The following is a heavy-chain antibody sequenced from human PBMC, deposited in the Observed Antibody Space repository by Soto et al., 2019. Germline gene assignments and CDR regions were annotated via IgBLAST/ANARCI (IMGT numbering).Heavy chain of an antibody. CDR1: GFYFNNYG. D-gene: IGHD2-2*01. CDR3: AREDSIIIPAVSVF. CDR2: VSKSDYT. J-gene: IGHJ4*02. V-gene: IGHV3-21*01. Sequence: NPGGSLRLSCAVSGFYFNNYGINWVRQAPGKGLEWVSSVSKSDYTYYSDSVKGRFTISRDNAKNSVSLQMNSLRAEDTAVYYCAREDSIIIPAVSVFWGQGTLVTVSS.